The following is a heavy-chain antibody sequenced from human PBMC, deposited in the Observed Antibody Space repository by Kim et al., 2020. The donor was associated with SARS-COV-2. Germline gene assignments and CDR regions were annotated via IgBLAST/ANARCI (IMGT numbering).Heavy chain of an antibody. CDR2: IIPIFGTA. CDR1: GGTFSSYA. V-gene: IGHV1-69*13. D-gene: IGHD6-13*01. Sequence: ASVKVSCKASGGTFSSYAITWVRQAPGQGLEWMGGIIPIFGTANYAQKFQGRVTITADESTSTAYMELSSLRSEDTAVYYCARSGQQLVWGEFDYWGQGTLVTVSS. CDR3: ARSGQQLVWGEFDY. J-gene: IGHJ4*02.